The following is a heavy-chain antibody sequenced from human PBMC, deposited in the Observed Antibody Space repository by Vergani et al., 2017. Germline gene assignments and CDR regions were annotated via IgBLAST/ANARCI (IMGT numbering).Heavy chain of an antibody. CDR2: IHPADSDT. J-gene: IGHJ4*02. D-gene: IGHD3-22*01. CDR1: GYSFTNYW. Sequence: EVQLVQSGAEVKKPGESLKISCQISGYSFTNYWIGWVRQMPGKGLEWMGIIHPADSDTRYSPSFQGQVTSSVDKSISTAYLQRSSLRASDSAMYYCARLYGRDSSGSKYFDYWGQRTLDTVSS. V-gene: IGHV5-51*01. CDR3: ARLYGRDSSGSKYFDY.